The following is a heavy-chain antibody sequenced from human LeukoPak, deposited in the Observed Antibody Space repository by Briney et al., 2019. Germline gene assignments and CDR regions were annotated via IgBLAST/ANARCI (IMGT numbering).Heavy chain of an antibody. CDR1: GGPFRDYY. D-gene: IGHD7-27*01. J-gene: IGHJ4*02. V-gene: IGHV4-34*01. CDR3: ARVTAVGTYFDS. Sequence: SETLSLTCAVYGGPFRDYYWNWIRQPPGKGLEWIGEIDHSGTTNYNPSLRSRVTISVDTSKNQFSLKLSSVTAADTAVYFCARVTAVGTYFDSWGQGTLVTVSS. CDR2: IDHSGTT.